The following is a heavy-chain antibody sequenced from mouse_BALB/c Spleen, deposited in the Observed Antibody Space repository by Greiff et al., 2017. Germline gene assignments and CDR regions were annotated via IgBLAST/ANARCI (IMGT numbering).Heavy chain of an antibody. J-gene: IGHJ3*01. CDR2: ISSGSSTI. CDR3: ARDEIYDGYGFAY. V-gene: IGHV5-17*02. CDR1: GFTFSSFG. Sequence: EVQRVESGGGLVQPGGSRKLSCAASGFTFSSFGMHWVRQAPEKGLEWVAYISSGSSTIYYADTVKGRFTISRDNPKNTLFLQMTSLRSEDTAMYYCARDEIYDGYGFAYWGQGTLVTVSA. D-gene: IGHD2-3*01.